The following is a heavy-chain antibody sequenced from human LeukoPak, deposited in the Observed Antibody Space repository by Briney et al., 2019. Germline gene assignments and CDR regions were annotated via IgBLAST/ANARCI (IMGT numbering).Heavy chain of an antibody. D-gene: IGHD3/OR15-3a*01. CDR1: GFTFSSYA. J-gene: IGHJ4*02. Sequence: GGSLRLSCAASGFTFSSYAMSWVRQAPGKGLEWVSEINGSGGTTKYPDSVEGRFTISRDNSKNTLYLQMNSLRAEDTAVYYCAKRPAGYYTFDYWGQGTLVTVSS. CDR2: INGSGGTT. V-gene: IGHV3-23*01. CDR3: AKRPAGYYTFDY.